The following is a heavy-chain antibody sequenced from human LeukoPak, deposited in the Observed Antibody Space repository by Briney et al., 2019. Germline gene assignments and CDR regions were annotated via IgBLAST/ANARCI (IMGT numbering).Heavy chain of an antibody. Sequence: GGSLRLSCAASGFTFSSYSMNWVRQAPGKGLEWVSYISSSSSTIYYADSVKGRFTISRDNAKNSLYLQMNSLRAEDTAVYYCARGSSITIFGVVITGVGMDVWGKGTTVTVSS. V-gene: IGHV3-48*04. CDR3: ARGSSITIFGVVITGVGMDV. CDR2: ISSSSSTI. D-gene: IGHD3-3*01. CDR1: GFTFSSYS. J-gene: IGHJ6*03.